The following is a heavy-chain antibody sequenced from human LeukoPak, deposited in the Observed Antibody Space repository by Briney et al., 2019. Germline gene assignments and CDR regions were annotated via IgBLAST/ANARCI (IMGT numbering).Heavy chain of an antibody. CDR2: ISSGGSTI. D-gene: IGHD3-22*01. CDR3: ARHGLYDSTDYWTFQH. CDR1: GFTFRNFE. Sequence: GGSLRLSCVASGFTFRNFEMNWVRQAPGKGLEWVSYISSGGSTIYYADSVKGRFTISRDNAKSSLYLQMNGLRAVDTAVYYCARHGLYDSTDYWTFQHWGQGTLVTVSS. J-gene: IGHJ1*01. V-gene: IGHV3-48*03.